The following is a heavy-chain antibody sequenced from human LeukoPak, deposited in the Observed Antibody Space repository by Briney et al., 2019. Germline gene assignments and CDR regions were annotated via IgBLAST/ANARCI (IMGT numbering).Heavy chain of an antibody. Sequence: GGSLRLSCAASGFSFSGYSMSWVRQAPGKGLEWVSAISGSGNSAFYADSVKGRFSISKDHSKDTLFLHMNSLRAEDTAIYYCAKDRRGYSACGAFEFWGQGTLVTVSS. CDR2: ISGSGNSA. V-gene: IGHV3-23*01. D-gene: IGHD5-12*01. CDR3: AKDRRGYSACGAFEF. CDR1: GFSFSGYS. J-gene: IGHJ4*02.